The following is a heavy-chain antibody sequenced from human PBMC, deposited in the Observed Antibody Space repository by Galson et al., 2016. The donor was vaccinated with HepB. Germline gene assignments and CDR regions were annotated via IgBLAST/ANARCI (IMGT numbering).Heavy chain of an antibody. Sequence: ETLSLTCTVSGVSLNTYYWSWIRQAPGKGLEWIGYVYFTGSAIYSPSLKSRVSISVHTSKNQFSLRLTSVTAADTAYYYCARRIMGELDYWGQGRLVTVSS. CDR2: VYFTGSA. V-gene: IGHV4-59*08. D-gene: IGHD3-16*01. J-gene: IGHJ4*02. CDR1: GVSLNTYY. CDR3: ARRIMGELDY.